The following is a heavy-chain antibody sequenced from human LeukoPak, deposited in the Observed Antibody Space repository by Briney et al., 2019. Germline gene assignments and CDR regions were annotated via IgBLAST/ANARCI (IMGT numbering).Heavy chain of an antibody. Sequence: GASVKVSCKASDYTFTSYGISWVRQAPGQGLEWMGWISAYNGNTNYAQKLQGRVTMTTDTSTSTAYMELRSLRSDDTAVYYCARDREDILTGYPDRDFVYWGQGTLVTVSS. D-gene: IGHD3-9*01. CDR1: DYTFTSYG. V-gene: IGHV1-18*04. CDR3: ARDREDILTGYPDRDFVY. J-gene: IGHJ4*02. CDR2: ISAYNGNT.